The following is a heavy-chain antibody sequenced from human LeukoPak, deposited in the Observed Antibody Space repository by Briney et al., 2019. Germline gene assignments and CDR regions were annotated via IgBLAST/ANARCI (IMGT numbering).Heavy chain of an antibody. J-gene: IGHJ3*02. D-gene: IGHD6-13*01. CDR3: ARVSEYSSSWYIGGAFDI. Sequence: PGGSLRLSCAASGFTFSSYWMSWVRQAPGKGLEWVANIKQDGSEKYYVDSVKGRFTISRDNAKNSLYLQMNSLRAEDTAVYYCARVSEYSSSWYIGGAFDIWGQGTMVTVSS. CDR2: IKQDGSEK. V-gene: IGHV3-7*01. CDR1: GFTFSSYW.